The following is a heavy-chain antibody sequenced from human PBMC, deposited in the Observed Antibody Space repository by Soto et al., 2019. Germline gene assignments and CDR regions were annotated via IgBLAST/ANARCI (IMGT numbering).Heavy chain of an antibody. V-gene: IGHV4-31*03. Sequence: QVQLQESGPGLVKPSQTLSLTCSVSGGSISTGGYCWSWIRQHPRTGLEWIGYIYSSATTYYNPSLKSRVTISVDTSKNQFAQKLTTVTVADTAVYYCARDPAPWGQGALVTVSS. J-gene: IGHJ5*02. CDR2: IYSSATT. CDR1: GGSISTGGYC. CDR3: ARDPAP.